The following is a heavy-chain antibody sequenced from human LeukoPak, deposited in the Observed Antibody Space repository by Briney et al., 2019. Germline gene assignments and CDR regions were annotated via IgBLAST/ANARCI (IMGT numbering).Heavy chain of an antibody. D-gene: IGHD3-22*01. Sequence: SETLSLTCTVSGGSISSSSYYWGWIRQPPGKGLEWIGSIYYSGSTYYNSSLKSRITISVDTSKNQFSLKLTSVTAAGTAVYYCASDRSGLSFCFWGQGTLVTVSS. CDR3: ASDRSGLSFCF. V-gene: IGHV4-39*01. CDR1: GGSISSSSYY. CDR2: IYYSGST. J-gene: IGHJ4*02.